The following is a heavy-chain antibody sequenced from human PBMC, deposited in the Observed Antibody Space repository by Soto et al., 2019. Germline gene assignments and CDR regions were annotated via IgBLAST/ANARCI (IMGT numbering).Heavy chain of an antibody. V-gene: IGHV4-59*01. D-gene: IGHD3-22*01. CDR2: IYYSGST. J-gene: IGHJ4*02. CDR3: ARENDSSGYYQFDY. CDR1: GGSISSYY. Sequence: ETLSLTCTVSGGSISSYYWSWIRQPPGKGLEWIGYIYYSGSTNYNPSLKSRVTISLDTSKNQFSLKLSSVTAADTAVYYCARENDSSGYYQFDYWGLGTLVTVS.